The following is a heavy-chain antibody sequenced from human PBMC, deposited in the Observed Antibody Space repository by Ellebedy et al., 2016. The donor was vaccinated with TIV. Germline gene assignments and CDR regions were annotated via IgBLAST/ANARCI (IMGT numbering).Heavy chain of an antibody. CDR3: ARLYYDFWSGNYKWFDP. V-gene: IGHV4-59*01. J-gene: IGHJ5*02. CDR1: GGSISNYY. CDR2: IYYSGDT. Sequence: MPSETLSLTCTVSGGSISNYYWSWIRQPPGKGLEWIGYIYYSGDTNYNPSLNSRVAISVDTSKNQFSLKLSSVTAADTAVYYCARLYYDFWSGNYKWFDPWGQGTLVTVSS. D-gene: IGHD3-3*01.